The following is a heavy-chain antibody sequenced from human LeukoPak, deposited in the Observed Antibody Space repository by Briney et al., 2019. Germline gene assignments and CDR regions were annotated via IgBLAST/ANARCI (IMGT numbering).Heavy chain of an antibody. J-gene: IGHJ6*02. CDR3: ARSGYCGHQGLGMDV. CDR2: SLYSGST. Sequence: SETLSLTCTVSGGFVSSGSYYWSWIRQPPGKALEWIGYSLYSGSTNYNPSLKSRVTISVDTSKNQFSLKLSSVTAADTSVYYCARSGYCGHQGLGMDVWGQGTTVTVSS. V-gene: IGHV4-61*01. D-gene: IGHD2-15*01. CDR1: GGFVSSGSYY.